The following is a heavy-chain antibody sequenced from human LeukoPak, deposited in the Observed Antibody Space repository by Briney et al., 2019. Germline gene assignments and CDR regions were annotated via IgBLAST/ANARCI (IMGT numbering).Heavy chain of an antibody. CDR3: ARHRGGDYGLDAFDI. Sequence: GSLRISCKGSGYSFTSCWISWVRQMPGKGLEWMGRIDPSDSYTNYSPSFRGHVTISADKSISTAYLQWSSLKASDTAMYYCARHRGGDYGLDAFDIWGQGTLVTVSS. V-gene: IGHV5-10-1*01. J-gene: IGHJ3*02. CDR2: IDPSDSYT. D-gene: IGHD4-17*01. CDR1: GYSFTSCW.